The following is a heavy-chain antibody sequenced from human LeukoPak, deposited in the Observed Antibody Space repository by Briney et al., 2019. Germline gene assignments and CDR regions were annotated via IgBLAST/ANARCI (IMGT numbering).Heavy chain of an antibody. CDR3: ARGYYHTTGYYYVFDS. D-gene: IGHD3-22*01. J-gene: IGHJ4*02. CDR2: IYYSGSN. V-gene: IGHV4-39*07. Sequence: PSGTLSLTRTVSGGSIRSISYYWGWIRQRPGTGLEWIRTIYYSGSNYYNQSLKSRVTTSVDTSKNHFSLKLTSVAAADTAVYFCARGYYHTTGYYYVFDSWGQGTLVTVSS. CDR1: GGSIRSISYY.